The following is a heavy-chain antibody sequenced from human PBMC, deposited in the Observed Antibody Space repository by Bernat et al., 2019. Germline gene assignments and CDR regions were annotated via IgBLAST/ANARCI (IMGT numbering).Heavy chain of an antibody. CDR1: GFTFSSYA. CDR2: ISGSGGST. Sequence: EVQLLESGGGLVQPGGSLRLSCAASGFTFSSYAMSWVRQAPGKGLEWVSAISGSGGSTYYADSVKGRFTISRDNSKNTLNLQMNSLRAEDTAVYYCAKDLRYGSGWYDYFDYGGQGPLVTVSS. CDR3: AKDLRYGSGWYDYFDY. J-gene: IGHJ4*02. D-gene: IGHD6-19*01. V-gene: IGHV3-23*01.